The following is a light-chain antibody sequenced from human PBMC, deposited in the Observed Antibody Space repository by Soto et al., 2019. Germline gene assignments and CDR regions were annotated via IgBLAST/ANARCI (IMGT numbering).Light chain of an antibody. Sequence: QSALTQPASVSGSPGQSITISCTGTSSDVGGYNYVSWYQQHPGKAPKLMIYEVSNRPSGVSNRFSGSKSGNTASLTISGLLAEDEADCSSYTSSSTLVFGTGTKLTVL. J-gene: IGLJ1*01. CDR2: EVS. V-gene: IGLV2-14*01. CDR3: SSYTSSSTLV. CDR1: SSDVGGYNY.